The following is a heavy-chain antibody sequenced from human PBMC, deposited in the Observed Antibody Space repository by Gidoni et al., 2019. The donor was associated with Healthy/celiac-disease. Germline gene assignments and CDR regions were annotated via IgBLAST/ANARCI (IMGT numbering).Heavy chain of an antibody. CDR1: GFTFIRYG. D-gene: IGHD6-19*01. CDR3: AKEGPAEQWLPNDEYGMDV. V-gene: IGHV3-30*02. J-gene: IGHJ6*02. CDR2: IRYDGSNK. Sequence: QVQLVESGGGVVQPGRSLRLPCAASGFTFIRYGCHWVRQAPGKGLEWVAFIRYDGSNKYYADSVKGRFTISRDNSKNTLYLQMNSLRAEDTAVYYCAKEGPAEQWLPNDEYGMDVWGQGTTVTVSS.